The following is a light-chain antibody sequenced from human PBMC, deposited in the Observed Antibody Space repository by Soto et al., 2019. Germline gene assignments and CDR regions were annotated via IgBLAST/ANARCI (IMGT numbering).Light chain of an antibody. CDR3: QQYSTSPT. V-gene: IGKV3-20*01. Sequence: EVVMTQYPATLSVSPGERATLSCRASQTVSRNLAWYQQRPGQAPRLLIYGASSRATGIPDRFSGSGSRTDFTLTISRLEPEDFAVYYCQQYSTSPTFGEGTRLEI. CDR2: GAS. J-gene: IGKJ5*01. CDR1: QTVSRN.